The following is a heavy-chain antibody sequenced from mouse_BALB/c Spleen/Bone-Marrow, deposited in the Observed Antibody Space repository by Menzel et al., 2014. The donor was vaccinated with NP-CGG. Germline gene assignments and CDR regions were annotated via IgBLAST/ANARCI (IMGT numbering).Heavy chain of an antibody. D-gene: IGHD1-1*01. Sequence: QVQLKESGPELVKPGASVKISCKASGYTFTDYCINWVKQKPGQGLEWIRWIYPGSGNTQYNEKFKGKATLTVDTSSNTAYMQLSSLISEGTAVYFCARPPYYYGSRPYWYFDVWGAGTTVTVSS. CDR2: IYPGSGNT. CDR3: ARPPYYYGSRPYWYFDV. CDR1: GYTFTDYC. J-gene: IGHJ1*01. V-gene: IGHV1-84*02.